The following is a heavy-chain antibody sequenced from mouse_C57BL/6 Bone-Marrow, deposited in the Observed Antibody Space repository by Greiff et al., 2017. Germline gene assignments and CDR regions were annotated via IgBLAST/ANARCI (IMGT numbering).Heavy chain of an antibody. V-gene: IGHV5-12*01. CDR2: ISNGGGST. D-gene: IGHD1-1*01. J-gene: IGHJ1*03. CDR1: GFTFSDYY. CDR3: GRQLYYGSSYGYFDV. Sequence: EVKLMESGGGLVQPGGSLKLSCAASGFTFSDYYMYWVRQTPEKRLEWVAYISNGGGSTYYPDTVKGRFTISRDNAKNTLYLQMSRLKSEDTAMYYCGRQLYYGSSYGYFDVWGTGTTVTVSS.